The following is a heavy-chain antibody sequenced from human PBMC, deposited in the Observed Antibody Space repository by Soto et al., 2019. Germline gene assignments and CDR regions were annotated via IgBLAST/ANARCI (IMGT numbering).Heavy chain of an antibody. CDR2: INYSGTT. Sequence: SETLSLTFNDSGGTISISRDFWGWHHQPPGECLEWIGSINYSGTTHYNPSLKSRVTISVDTSKNQFSVNLRSVTAADTAVYKCARHNRGDQERTLGAFDIWGQGTMVT. V-gene: IGHV4-39*01. D-gene: IGHD1-1*01. CDR3: ARHNRGDQERTLGAFDI. CDR1: GGTISISRDF. J-gene: IGHJ3*02.